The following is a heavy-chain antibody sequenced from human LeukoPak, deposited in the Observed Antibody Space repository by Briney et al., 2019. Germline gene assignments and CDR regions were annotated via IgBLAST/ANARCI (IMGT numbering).Heavy chain of an antibody. Sequence: SETLSLTCTVSGGSISSSSYYWGWIRQPPGKGLEWIGSIYYSGSTYYNPSLKSRVTISVDTSKNQFSLKLSSVTAADTAVYYCARKGPVVVFTGAFDIWGQGTMVTVSS. CDR1: GGSISSSSYY. CDR2: IYYSGST. D-gene: IGHD3-22*01. CDR3: ARKGPVVVFTGAFDI. J-gene: IGHJ3*02. V-gene: IGHV4-39*07.